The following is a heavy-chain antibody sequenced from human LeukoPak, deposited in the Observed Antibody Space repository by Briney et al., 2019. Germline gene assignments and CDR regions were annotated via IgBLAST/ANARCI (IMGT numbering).Heavy chain of an antibody. D-gene: IGHD1-1*01. V-gene: IGHV3-23*01. CDR3: AKIEGPERRHYLGS. CDR2: INGRGDGD. J-gene: IGHJ4*02. CDR1: GFTFSAHG. Sequence: PGGSLRLSCEVSGFTFSAHGMTWVRQAPGKGLDWVAGINGRGDGDYYAASVKGRFTITRDNSSNTLYLHMNGLRAEDTAVYYCAKIEGPERRHYLGSWGQGTLVSVSS.